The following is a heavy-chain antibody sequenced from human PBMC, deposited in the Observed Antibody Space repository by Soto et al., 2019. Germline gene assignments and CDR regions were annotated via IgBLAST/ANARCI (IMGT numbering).Heavy chain of an antibody. D-gene: IGHD3-10*01. CDR3: AREVGYYGSGSYYFDY. J-gene: IGHJ4*02. CDR2: IYHSGST. V-gene: IGHV4-4*02. CDR1: GGSISSSNW. Sequence: SETLSLTSAVSGGSISSSNWWSWVRQPPGKGLEWIGEIYHSGSTNYNPSLKSRVTISVDKSKNQFSLKLSSVTAADTAVYYCAREVGYYGSGSYYFDYWGQGTLVTVSS.